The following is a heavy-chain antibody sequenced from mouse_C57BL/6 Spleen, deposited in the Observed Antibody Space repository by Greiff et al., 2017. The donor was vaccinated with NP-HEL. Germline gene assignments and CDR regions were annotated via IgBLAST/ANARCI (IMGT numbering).Heavy chain of an antibody. J-gene: IGHJ2*01. D-gene: IGHD4-1*01. CDR3: ARGKLTVDY. CDR1: GYTFTSYW. CDR2: IDPSDSYT. Sequence: QVQLQQPGAELVMPGASVKLSCKASGYTFTSYWKHWVKQRPGQGLEWIGEIDPSDSYTNYNQKFKGKSTLTVDKSSSTAYMQLSSLTSEDSAVYYCARGKLTVDYWGQGTTLTVSS. V-gene: IGHV1-69*01.